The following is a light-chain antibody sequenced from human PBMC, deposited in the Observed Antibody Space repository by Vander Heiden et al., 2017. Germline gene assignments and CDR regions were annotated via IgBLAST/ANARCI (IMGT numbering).Light chain of an antibody. CDR1: KSLVNRNGNTY. V-gene: IGKV2-28*01. J-gene: IGKJ1*01. CDR3: MQSRQNPWT. CDR2: LGS. Sequence: DIVMTPSPLSLPVTPGEPASISWRSSKSLVNRNGNTYLDWYQQKPGQAPKLLSSLGSNRASGVPDRFSGSGSGTGFTLKISRVEAEDVGVYYCMQSRQNPWTFGQGTKVEIK.